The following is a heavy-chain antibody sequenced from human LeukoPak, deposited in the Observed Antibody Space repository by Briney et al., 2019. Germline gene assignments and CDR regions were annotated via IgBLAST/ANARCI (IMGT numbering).Heavy chain of an antibody. J-gene: IGHJ4*02. D-gene: IGHD2-2*02. CDR3: VKGCSYTGCYTSDY. CDR1: GFTFHNYA. Sequence: PGGSLRLSCAASGFTFHNYAMTGVRQAPGKGLEWVSTISGSGDSPHYPDSVKGRFTISRDNSKNTLYMQMNSLRVEDTAVYYCVKGCSYTGCYTSDYWGQGTLVAVSS. CDR2: ISGSGDSP. V-gene: IGHV3-23*01.